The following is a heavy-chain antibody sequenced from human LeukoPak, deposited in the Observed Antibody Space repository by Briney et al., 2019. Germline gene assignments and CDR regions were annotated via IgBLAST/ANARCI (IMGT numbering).Heavy chain of an antibody. CDR1: GLTFSNYS. CDR3: ARGELAGTYLYYFDY. J-gene: IGHJ4*02. D-gene: IGHD1-26*01. Sequence: GGSLRLSCAASGLTFSNYSMNWVRQAPGKGLDWVSYISSSTSTIYYADSAKGRFTISRDNAKNSLYLEMNSLRAEDTAVYYCARGELAGTYLYYFDYWGQGALVTVSS. V-gene: IGHV3-48*04. CDR2: ISSSTSTI.